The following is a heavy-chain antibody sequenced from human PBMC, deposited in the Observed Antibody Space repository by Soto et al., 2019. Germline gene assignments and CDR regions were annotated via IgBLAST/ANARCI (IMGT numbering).Heavy chain of an antibody. D-gene: IGHD2-8*01. CDR1: GFIFSSYG. CDR2: VSYDGSKK. Sequence: QVQLVESGGGVVQPGRSLRLSCAASGFIFSSYGMHWVRQAPGKGLEWVAVVSYDGSKKYYADSVKGRFTISRDNSKNTLYVQMNSLTAEDTAVYYCAKDQREYGDYDSYGMDVWGPGTTVTVSS. J-gene: IGHJ6*02. CDR3: AKDQREYGDYDSYGMDV. V-gene: IGHV3-30*18.